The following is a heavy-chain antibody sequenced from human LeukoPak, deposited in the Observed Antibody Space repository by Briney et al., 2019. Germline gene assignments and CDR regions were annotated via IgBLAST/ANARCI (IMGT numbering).Heavy chain of an antibody. CDR3: ARNFYFDSSGYYHY. J-gene: IGHJ4*02. CDR1: GYTFTGYY. CDR2: INPNSGGT. V-gene: IGHV1-2*02. Sequence: ASVKVSCKASGYTFTGYYMHWVRQAPGQGLEWMGWINPNSGGTNYAQKFQGRVTMTRDTSISTAYMELSRLRSDDTAVYYCARNFYFDSSGYYHYWGQGTLVTVSS. D-gene: IGHD3-22*01.